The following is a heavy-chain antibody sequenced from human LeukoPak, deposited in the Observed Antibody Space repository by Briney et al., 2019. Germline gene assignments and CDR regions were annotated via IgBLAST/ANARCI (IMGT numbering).Heavy chain of an antibody. J-gene: IGHJ4*02. V-gene: IGHV1-69*13. D-gene: IGHD6-13*01. CDR2: FTPFFGTA. CDR3: ARGGLPGIAAAFDY. CDR1: GDTFSSYV. Sequence: ASVKVSCKASGDTFSSYVISWVRQAPGQGLEWMGGFTPFFGTANYAQKFRGRVTITADESTSTAYMELSSLRSEDTAVYYCARGGLPGIAAAFDYWGQGTLVTVSS.